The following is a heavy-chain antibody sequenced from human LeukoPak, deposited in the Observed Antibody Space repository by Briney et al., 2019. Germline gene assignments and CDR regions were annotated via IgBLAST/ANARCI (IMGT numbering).Heavy chain of an antibody. CDR1: GGSFSGYY. D-gene: IGHD2-2*01. CDR3: ARELIVVVPAATYYYMDV. V-gene: IGHV4-34*01. Sequence: PSETLSLTCAVYGGSFSGYYWSWIRQPPGKGLEWIGEINHSGSTNYNPSLKSRVTMSVDTSKNQFSLKLSSVTAADTAVYYCARELIVVVPAATYYYMDVWGKGTTVTVSS. J-gene: IGHJ6*03. CDR2: INHSGST.